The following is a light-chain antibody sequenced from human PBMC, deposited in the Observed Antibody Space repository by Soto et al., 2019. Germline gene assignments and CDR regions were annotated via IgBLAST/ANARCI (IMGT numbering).Light chain of an antibody. CDR1: QSVGSY. Sequence: EIVLTQSPATLSLSPGERATLSCRASQSVGSYLVWYQQKPGQSPRLLIHGASNRATGIPARFSGSGSETDFTLTISSREPEDFEVYYCQQRSSWPPLVGQGTRLEIK. CDR3: QQRSSWPPL. V-gene: IGKV3-11*01. J-gene: IGKJ5*01. CDR2: GAS.